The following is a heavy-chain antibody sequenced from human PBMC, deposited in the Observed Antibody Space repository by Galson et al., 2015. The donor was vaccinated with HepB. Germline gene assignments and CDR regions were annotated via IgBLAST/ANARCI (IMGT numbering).Heavy chain of an antibody. V-gene: IGHV3-48*04. CDR1: GFTFSAYT. Sequence: SLRLSCAASGFTFSAYTMNWVRRAPGKGLESIAYISTNGATIYYADSVKGRFTIARDNAKNSLYLQMNSLGAEDTAVYYCARVRGGYDFDYWGQGTTVTVSS. CDR2: ISTNGATI. J-gene: IGHJ4*03. D-gene: IGHD5-12*01. CDR3: ARVRGGYDFDY.